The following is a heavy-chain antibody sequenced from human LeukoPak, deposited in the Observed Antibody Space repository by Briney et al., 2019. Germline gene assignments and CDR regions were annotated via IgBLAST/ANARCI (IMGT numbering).Heavy chain of an antibody. CDR3: AKGQSSGVVVAAIDY. CDR1: GFTFDDYA. Sequence: GGSLRLSCAASGFTFDDYAMHWVRQAPGKGLEWVSGISWNSGSIGYADSVKGRFTISRDNAKNSLYLQMNSLRAEDTALYYCAKGQSSGVVVAAIDYWGQGTLVTVSS. J-gene: IGHJ4*02. V-gene: IGHV3-9*01. D-gene: IGHD2-15*01. CDR2: ISWNSGSI.